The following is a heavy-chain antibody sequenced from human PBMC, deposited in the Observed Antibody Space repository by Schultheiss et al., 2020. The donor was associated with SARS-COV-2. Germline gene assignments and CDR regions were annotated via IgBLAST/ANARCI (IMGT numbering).Heavy chain of an antibody. J-gene: IGHJ5*02. D-gene: IGHD4-17*01. CDR1: GGTFSSYA. CDR3: ARLRGDYGDDYNWYDP. V-gene: IGHV1-69*13. CDR2: IIPIFGTA. Sequence: SVKVSCKASGGTFSSYAISWVRQAPGQGLEWMGGIIPIFGTANYAQKFQGRVTITADESTSTAYMELSSLRSEDTAVYYCARLRGDYGDDYNWYDPWGQGTLVTVSS.